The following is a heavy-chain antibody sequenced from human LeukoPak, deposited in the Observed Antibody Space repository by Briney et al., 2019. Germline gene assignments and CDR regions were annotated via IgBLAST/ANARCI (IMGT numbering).Heavy chain of an antibody. Sequence: ASVKVSCKASGYTFTGYYMHWVRQAPGQGLEWMGWINPNSGGTNYAQRFQGRVTMTRDTSISTAYMELSRLRSDDTAVYYCAREEILPSWYDPGGGFDYWGQGTLVTVSS. V-gene: IGHV1-2*02. J-gene: IGHJ4*02. CDR1: GYTFTGYY. D-gene: IGHD6-13*01. CDR2: INPNSGGT. CDR3: AREEILPSWYDPGGGFDY.